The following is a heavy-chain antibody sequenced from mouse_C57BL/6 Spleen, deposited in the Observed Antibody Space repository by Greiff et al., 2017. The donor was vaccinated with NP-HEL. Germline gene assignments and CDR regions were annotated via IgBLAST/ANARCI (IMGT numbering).Heavy chain of an antibody. D-gene: IGHD1-1*01. CDR2: IDPETGGT. V-gene: IGHV1-15*01. J-gene: IGHJ3*01. Sequence: VQLQQSGAELVRPGASVTLSCKASGYTFTDYEMHWVKQTPVHGLEWIGAIDPETGGTAYNQKFKGKAILTADKSSSTAYMELRSLTSEDSAVYYCTRSSKYYGSSYDWFAYWGQGTLVTVSA. CDR1: GYTFTDYE. CDR3: TRSSKYYGSSYDWFAY.